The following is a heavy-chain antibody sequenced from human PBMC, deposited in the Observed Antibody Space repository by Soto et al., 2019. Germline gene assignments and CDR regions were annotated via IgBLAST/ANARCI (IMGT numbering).Heavy chain of an antibody. Sequence: GGSLRLSCAASGFTFSSYGMHWVRQAPGKGLEWVAVIWYDGSNKYYADSVKGRFTISRDNSKNTLYLQMNSLRAEDTAVYYCARDAVVVPAAMKNYYYYYMDVWGKGTTVTVSS. CDR2: IWYDGSNK. J-gene: IGHJ6*03. CDR1: GFTFSSYG. V-gene: IGHV3-33*01. D-gene: IGHD2-2*01. CDR3: ARDAVVVPAAMKNYYYYYMDV.